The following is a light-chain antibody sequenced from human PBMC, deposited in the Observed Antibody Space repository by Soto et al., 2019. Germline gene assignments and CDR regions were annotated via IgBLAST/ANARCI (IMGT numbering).Light chain of an antibody. V-gene: IGKV1-27*01. Sequence: DIPMTQSPSSLSASVGDRVTITCRASQGMGKYLAWYQQKPGKVPKLLIYAASTLQSGVPARFSGGGSVTDFTLTISSLQPEDVATYYCQQYNSVPQTFGQGTKVEIK. CDR2: AAS. J-gene: IGKJ1*01. CDR1: QGMGKY. CDR3: QQYNSVPQT.